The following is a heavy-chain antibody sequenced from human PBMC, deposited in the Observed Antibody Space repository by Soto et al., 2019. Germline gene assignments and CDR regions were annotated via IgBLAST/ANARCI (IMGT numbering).Heavy chain of an antibody. CDR1: GFSLSTHGVG. D-gene: IGHD2-15*01. CDR3: AHAMLYCTGGSCSTWFDS. Sequence: QITLKESGPTLVKPTQTLTLTCTFSGFSLSTHGVGVGWVRQPAGKALEWLARIYWDDDKRYSASLNSRLTITKDTSKSQVVLTMTNMDPVDTATYYCAHAMLYCTGGSCSTWFDSWGQGTLVTVSS. V-gene: IGHV2-5*02. J-gene: IGHJ5*01. CDR2: IYWDDDK.